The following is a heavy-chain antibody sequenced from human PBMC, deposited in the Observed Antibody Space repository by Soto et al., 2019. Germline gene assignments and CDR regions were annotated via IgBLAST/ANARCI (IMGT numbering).Heavy chain of an antibody. Sequence: XXTLSLTCTASGGSISSYYWRWIPQPPGKGLEWIGYIYYSGSTNYNPSLKSRVTISVDTSKNQFSLKLSSVTAADTAVYYCARLYCSGGSCWSDYFDYWGQGTLVTVSS. J-gene: IGHJ4*02. V-gene: IGHV4-59*01. D-gene: IGHD2-15*01. CDR3: ARLYCSGGSCWSDYFDY. CDR2: IYYSGST. CDR1: GGSISSYY.